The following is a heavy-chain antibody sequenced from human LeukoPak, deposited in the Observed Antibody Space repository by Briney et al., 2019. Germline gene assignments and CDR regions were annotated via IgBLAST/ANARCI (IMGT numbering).Heavy chain of an antibody. CDR1: GLTFSSYW. V-gene: IGHV3-74*01. D-gene: IGHD6-19*01. CDR3: SGAQSGRSDYFDY. Sequence: GGSLRLSCAASGLTFSSYWMHWVRQAPGKGLVWVSRINSYGSSTSYADSVKGRFTISRDNAKNTLYLQMKSLRAEDTAVYYCSGAQSGRSDYFDYWGREPWSPSPQ. CDR2: INSYGSST. J-gene: IGHJ4*02.